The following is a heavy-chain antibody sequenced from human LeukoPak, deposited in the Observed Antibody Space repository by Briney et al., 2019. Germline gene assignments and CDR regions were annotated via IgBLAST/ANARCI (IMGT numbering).Heavy chain of an antibody. V-gene: IGHV4-34*01. D-gene: IGHD1-7*01. CDR2: INHSGST. J-gene: IGHJ4*02. Sequence: PSETLSLTCAVYGGSFSGYYWSWIRQPPGKGLEWIGEINHSGSTNYKPSLKSRVTISVDTSKNQFSLKLSSVTAADTAVYYCARAGGWNLDFDYWGQGTLVTVSS. CDR3: ARAGGWNLDFDY. CDR1: GGSFSGYY.